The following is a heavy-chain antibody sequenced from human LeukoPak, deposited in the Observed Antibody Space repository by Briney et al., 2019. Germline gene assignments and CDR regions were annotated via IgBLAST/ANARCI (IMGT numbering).Heavy chain of an antibody. J-gene: IGHJ5*02. Sequence: SETLSLTCAVYGGSFSGYYWSWIRQPPGKGLEWIGEINHSGSTNYNPSLKSRVTISVDTSKNQFSLKLSSVTAADTAVYYCAGVNYYDSSGYTPWGQGTLVTVSS. CDR3: AGVNYYDSSGYTP. D-gene: IGHD3-22*01. CDR2: INHSGST. CDR1: GGSFSGYY. V-gene: IGHV4-34*01.